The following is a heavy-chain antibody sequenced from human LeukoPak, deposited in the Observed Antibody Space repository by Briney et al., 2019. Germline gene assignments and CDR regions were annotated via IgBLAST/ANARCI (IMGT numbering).Heavy chain of an antibody. CDR3: ALRGTTALNAFDI. CDR2: ITDSGSRT. Sequence: GGSLRLFCAASGFTFSYYAMTWVRQAPGKGPEWVSGITDSGSRTSYADSVKGRFTISRDNSKNTLFLQMSSLRAEDTALYYCALRGTTALNAFDIWGQGTVVTVSS. J-gene: IGHJ3*02. D-gene: IGHD1/OR15-1a*01. V-gene: IGHV3-23*01. CDR1: GFTFSYYA.